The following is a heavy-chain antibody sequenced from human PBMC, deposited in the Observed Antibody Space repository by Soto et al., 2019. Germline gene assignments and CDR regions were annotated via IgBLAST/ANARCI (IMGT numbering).Heavy chain of an antibody. CDR3: AKMDADLLPYYYYGMDV. Sequence: QVQLVESGGGVVQPGRSLRLSCAASGFRFSDYGIHWVRQAPGKGLEWLALISYDGSKKFYTDSVKGRFTISRDNSKNTMYLQIDRLRAEATAVYYCAKMDADLLPYYYYGMDVWGQGTTVTVSS. CDR1: GFRFSDYG. J-gene: IGHJ6*02. CDR2: ISYDGSKK. V-gene: IGHV3-30*18. D-gene: IGHD1-26*01.